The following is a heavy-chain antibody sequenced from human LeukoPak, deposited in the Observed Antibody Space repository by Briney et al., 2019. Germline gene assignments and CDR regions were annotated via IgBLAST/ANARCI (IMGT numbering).Heavy chain of an antibody. CDR2: INHSGST. Sequence: GSLRLSCTASGFTFGDYAMSWIRQPPGKGLEWIGEINHSGSTNYNPSLKSRVTISVDTSKNQFSLKLSSVTAADTAVYYCARGTSTIAAAGSRWFDPWGQGTLVTVSS. CDR3: ARGTSTIAAAGSRWFDP. D-gene: IGHD6-13*01. J-gene: IGHJ5*02. CDR1: GFTFGDYA. V-gene: IGHV4-34*01.